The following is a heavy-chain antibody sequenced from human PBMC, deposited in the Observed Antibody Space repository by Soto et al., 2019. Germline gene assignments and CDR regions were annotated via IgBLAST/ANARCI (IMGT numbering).Heavy chain of an antibody. CDR2: INEDGSEK. CDR1: GFSFTSYW. V-gene: IGHV3-7*04. D-gene: IGHD3-16*01. Sequence: EVQLVESGGGLVQPGGSLRLSCAASGFSFTSYWMDWVRQAPGKGLEWVAMINEDGSEKYYVDSVKGRFTISRDNAKNSLYLEMDSLRAEDTAVDYCVTDYDAKCWGTYWGQGNLVTVSS. CDR3: VTDYDAKCWGTY. J-gene: IGHJ4*02.